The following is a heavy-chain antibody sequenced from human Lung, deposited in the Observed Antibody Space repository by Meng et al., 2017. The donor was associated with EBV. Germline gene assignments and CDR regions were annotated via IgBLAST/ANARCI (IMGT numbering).Heavy chain of an antibody. CDR3: ARRPTGIDY. Sequence: QWQVERGCEGLLKPAETQSLTCAVNGGSRSGAYWNWIRPPPGKGLEWIGEIIHGGSPSYNPSLKSRVTISIDTSKNQLFLMLSSVTAADTAVYYCARRPTGIDYWGQGTLVTVS. J-gene: IGHJ4*02. CDR1: GGSRSGAY. D-gene: IGHD2-8*02. CDR2: IIHGGSP. V-gene: IGHV4-34*12.